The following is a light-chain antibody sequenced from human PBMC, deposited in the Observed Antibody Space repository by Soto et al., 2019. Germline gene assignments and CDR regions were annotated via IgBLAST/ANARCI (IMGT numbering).Light chain of an antibody. CDR2: GAS. J-gene: IGKJ1*01. V-gene: IGKV3-20*01. CDR3: QYYDTFRT. CDR1: QIVDSTY. Sequence: EIVLTQSPGTLSWSLGERVTLSGMASQIVDSTYLTWYQQKPGQAPRLLIYGASGRATGIPDRFSGSGSGTDFTLTISRLEPEDFAVYYCQYYDTFRTFGQGTKVDIK.